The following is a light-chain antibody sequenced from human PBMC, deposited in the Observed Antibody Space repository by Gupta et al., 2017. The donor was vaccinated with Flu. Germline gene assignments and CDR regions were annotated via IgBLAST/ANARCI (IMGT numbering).Light chain of an antibody. Sequence: TATVTFTWNSDNVGKQGAVWLQQHPGHPPKVLYYRTNNRPSGISERFSASRSGNTASLTITGLQPEDEADYYCSAGDRSRSCWVFGGGTKLTVL. CDR2: RTN. CDR3: SAGDRSRSCWV. CDR1: SDNVGKQG. J-gene: IGLJ3*02. V-gene: IGLV10-54*04.